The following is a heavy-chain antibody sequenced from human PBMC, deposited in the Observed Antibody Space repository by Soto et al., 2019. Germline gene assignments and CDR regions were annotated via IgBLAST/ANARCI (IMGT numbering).Heavy chain of an antibody. CDR1: GFTVSSNY. CDR2: IYSGGST. CDR3: AREIYDDYDSSGFDH. J-gene: IGHJ4*02. D-gene: IGHD3-22*01. V-gene: IGHV3-66*01. Sequence: PGGSLRLSCAASGFTVSSNYMSWVRQAPGKGLEWVSVIYSGGSTYYADSVKGRFTISRDNSKNTLYLQMNSLRAEDTAVYYCAREIYDDYDSSGFDHWGQGTLVTVSS.